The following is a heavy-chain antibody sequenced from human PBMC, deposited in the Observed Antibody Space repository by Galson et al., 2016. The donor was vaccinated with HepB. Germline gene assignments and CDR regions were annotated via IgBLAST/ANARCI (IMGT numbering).Heavy chain of an antibody. Sequence: SLRLSCAASTFTFRSYAMNWVRRAPGKGLEWVSGISGSGGNTYYADSVKGRFTISRDNSKNTLYLQVNSLRAEDTALYYCAKGGQWFDPMRSAFDIWGQGTMVTVSS. CDR1: TFTFRSYA. V-gene: IGHV3-23*01. CDR2: ISGSGGNT. CDR3: AKGGQWFDPMRSAFDI. D-gene: IGHD3-10*01. J-gene: IGHJ3*02.